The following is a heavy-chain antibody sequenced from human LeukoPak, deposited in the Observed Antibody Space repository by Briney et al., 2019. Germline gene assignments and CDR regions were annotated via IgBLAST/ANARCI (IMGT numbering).Heavy chain of an antibody. D-gene: IGHD6-19*01. CDR3: ARVSTIEVRH. CDR1: GFTFSSYG. J-gene: IGHJ4*02. V-gene: IGHV3-30*02. Sequence: GGSLRLSCAASGFTFSSYGMHWVRQAPGKGLEWVAFIRYDGSNKYYADSVKGRFTISRDSAKNSMYLQMNNLRAEDTAIYYCARVSTIEVRHWGQGTLVTVSS. CDR2: IRYDGSNK.